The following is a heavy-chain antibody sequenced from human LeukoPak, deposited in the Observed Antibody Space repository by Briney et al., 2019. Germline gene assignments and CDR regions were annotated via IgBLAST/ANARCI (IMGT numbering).Heavy chain of an antibody. D-gene: IGHD3-10*01. CDR3: ARERFGPYYFDN. V-gene: IGHV3-66*01. J-gene: IGHJ4*02. CDR1: GFTVSSNY. Sequence: PGGSLRLSCAASGFTVSSNYMSWVRQAPGKGLEWVSVIYSGGGTYYADSVKGRFTISRDNSKNTLFLQMNSLRAEDTAVYYCARERFGPYYFDNWGQGTLVTVSS. CDR2: IYSGGGT.